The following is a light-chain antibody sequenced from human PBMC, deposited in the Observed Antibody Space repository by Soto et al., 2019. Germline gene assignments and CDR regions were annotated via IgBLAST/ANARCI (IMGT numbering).Light chain of an antibody. CDR2: GAS. CDR1: QSVSDSF. Sequence: EIVLTQSPGTLSLSPGERATLSCRASQSVSDSFIAWYQQRPGQAPRLLIYGASQRATGIPDRFSGSGSGTHFTLTINRLEPEDFAVYYCQQFSSYPLTFGGGTKV. V-gene: IGKV3-20*01. CDR3: QQFSSYPLT. J-gene: IGKJ4*01.